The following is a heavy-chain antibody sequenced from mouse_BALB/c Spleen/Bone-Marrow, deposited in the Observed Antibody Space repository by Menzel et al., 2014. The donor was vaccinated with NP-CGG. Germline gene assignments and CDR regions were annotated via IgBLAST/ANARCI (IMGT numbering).Heavy chain of an antibody. V-gene: IGHV1-7*01. Sequence: QVQLQQSGAELAKPGASVKMSCKASVYTFTSYWMHWIKQRPGQGLEWIGYITPSTGYIEYNQKFKDKATLTADKSSSTAYMQLSSLTSEDSAVYYCARPRFAYWGQGTLVTVSA. CDR2: ITPSTGYI. CDR1: VYTFTSYW. J-gene: IGHJ3*01. CDR3: ARPRFAY.